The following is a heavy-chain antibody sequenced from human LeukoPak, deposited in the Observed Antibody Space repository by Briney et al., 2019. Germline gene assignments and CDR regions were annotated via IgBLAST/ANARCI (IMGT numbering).Heavy chain of an antibody. D-gene: IGHD5-24*01. Sequence: KHGESLKISCKGSGYSFTSYWIGWVRQMPGKGLEWMGIIYPGDSDTRYSPSFQGQVTISADKSISTAYLQWSSLKASDTAMYYCARHAVAEMATINDAFDIWGQGTMVTVSS. CDR1: GYSFTSYW. CDR2: IYPGDSDT. CDR3: ARHAVAEMATINDAFDI. V-gene: IGHV5-51*01. J-gene: IGHJ3*02.